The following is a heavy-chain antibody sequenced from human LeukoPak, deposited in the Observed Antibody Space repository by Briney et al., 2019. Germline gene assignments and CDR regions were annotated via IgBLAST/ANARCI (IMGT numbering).Heavy chain of an antibody. Sequence: SETLSLTCAVYGGSFSGYSWSWIRQPPGKGLEWIGEINHSGSTNYNPSLKSRVTISVDTSKNQFSLKLSSVTAADTAVYYCARGNSWQQPPLAYFDYWGQGTLVTVSS. CDR2: INHSGST. CDR3: ARGNSWQQPPLAYFDY. CDR1: GGSFSGYS. D-gene: IGHD6-13*01. J-gene: IGHJ4*02. V-gene: IGHV4-34*01.